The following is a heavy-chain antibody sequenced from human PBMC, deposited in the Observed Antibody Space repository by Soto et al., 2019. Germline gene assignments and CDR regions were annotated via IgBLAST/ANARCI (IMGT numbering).Heavy chain of an antibody. CDR1: GYSFISYW. Sequence: PGESLKISCKTSGYSFISYWVAWVLQLPGKGLEWMGTFYPGDSTSTYSPSFQGQVTISVDKSISTAYLQLSSLKASDTAMYYCARIIGYCRNNDCSWTFDIWGQGAMVTVSS. V-gene: IGHV5-51*01. D-gene: IGHD2-15*01. CDR2: FYPGDSTS. J-gene: IGHJ3*02. CDR3: ARIIGYCRNNDCSWTFDI.